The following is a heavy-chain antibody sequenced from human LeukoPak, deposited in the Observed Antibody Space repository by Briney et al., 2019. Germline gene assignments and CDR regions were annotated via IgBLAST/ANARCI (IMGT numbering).Heavy chain of an antibody. CDR2: MSGSGGRT. J-gene: IGHJ6*03. CDR1: GFTFNTYA. D-gene: IGHD4-11*01. CDR3: AREAVANTLLYYYYYMDV. Sequence: GGSLRLSCAASGFTFNTYAMSWVRQAPGKGLEWVSAMSGSGGRTYYADSVKGRFSISRDNSKNTLYLQMNSLRAEDTAVYYCAREAVANTLLYYYYYMDVWGKGTTVTVSS. V-gene: IGHV3-23*01.